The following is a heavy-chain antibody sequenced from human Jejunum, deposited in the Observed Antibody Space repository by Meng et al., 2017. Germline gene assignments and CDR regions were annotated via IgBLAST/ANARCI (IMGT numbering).Heavy chain of an antibody. J-gene: IGHJ4*02. V-gene: IGHV4-34*01. CDR2: IHPSGSA. Sequence: SETLSLTCTVHGWSFSDNYWTWIRQPPGKGLEWIGEIHPSGSAYYDPSLKSRVTTSIDTSKNQFSLKLTSVNAADTDVYYCSGDYDSAKVGRDWGQGTLVTVSS. CDR3: SGDYDSAKVGRD. D-gene: IGHD3-22*01. CDR1: GWSFSDNY.